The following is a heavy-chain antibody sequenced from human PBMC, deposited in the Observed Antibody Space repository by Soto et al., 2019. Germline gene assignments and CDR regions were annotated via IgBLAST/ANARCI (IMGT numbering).Heavy chain of an antibody. CDR3: VRARGVTPDYYYYGMDV. Sequence: LETLSLTCAFSGCSISSSNWWSWVRQPPGKGLEWIGEIYHSGSTNYNPSLKSRVTISVDKSKNQFSLRLSSVTAADTAVYYCVRARGVTPDYYYYGMDVWGQGTTVTVSS. J-gene: IGHJ6*02. D-gene: IGHD3-10*01. V-gene: IGHV4-4*02. CDR1: GCSISSSNW. CDR2: IYHSGST.